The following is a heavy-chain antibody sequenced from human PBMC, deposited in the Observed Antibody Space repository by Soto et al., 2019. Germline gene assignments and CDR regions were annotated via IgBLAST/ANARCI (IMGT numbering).Heavy chain of an antibody. CDR1: GDSFSSNTAA. V-gene: IGHV6-1*01. Sequence: PSQPLSLTCSISGDSFSSNTAACNCIRSSPSRGLEWLGRTYYRSNWRHDYAVSVKSRITVNPDTSKNHFSLQLNSVTPDDTAVYYCARGVAGSGFDLWGQGTLVTVSS. J-gene: IGHJ4*02. CDR2: TYYRSNWRH. D-gene: IGHD6-19*01. CDR3: ARGVAGSGFDL.